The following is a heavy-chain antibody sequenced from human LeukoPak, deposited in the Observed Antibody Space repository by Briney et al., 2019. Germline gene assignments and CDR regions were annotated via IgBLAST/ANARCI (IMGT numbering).Heavy chain of an antibody. Sequence: SVKVSCKASGGTFSSYAISWVRQAPGQGLEWMGRIIPILGIANYAQKFQGRVTITADKSTSTAYMELSSLRSEDTAVYYCARHHLWELPFDYWGQGTLVTVSS. J-gene: IGHJ4*02. CDR1: GGTFSSYA. CDR2: IIPILGIA. CDR3: ARHHLWELPFDY. V-gene: IGHV1-69*04. D-gene: IGHD1-26*01.